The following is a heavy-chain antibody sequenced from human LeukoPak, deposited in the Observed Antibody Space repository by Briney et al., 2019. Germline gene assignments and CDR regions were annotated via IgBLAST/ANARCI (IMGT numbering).Heavy chain of an antibody. V-gene: IGHV3-7*03. Sequence: GGSLRLSCAASGFTFNTYWMTWVRQAPGEGLEWVANINQDGTKNHYVDSVEGRFTISRDNARNSLYLQMNSLRAEDTAVYYCARDLSNKILTTYYDVFDVWGQGSMVTVSS. CDR2: INQDGTKN. CDR1: GFTFNTYW. J-gene: IGHJ3*01. CDR3: ARDLSNKILTTYYDVFDV. D-gene: IGHD3-9*01.